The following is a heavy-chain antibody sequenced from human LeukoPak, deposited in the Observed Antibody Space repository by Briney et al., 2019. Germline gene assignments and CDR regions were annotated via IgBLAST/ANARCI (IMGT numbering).Heavy chain of an antibody. J-gene: IGHJ4*02. CDR3: ARVPDYGDYYFDY. D-gene: IGHD4-17*01. V-gene: IGHV3-48*03. CDR2: NSSSGSTI. Sequence: QTGGSLRLSCAASGFTFSSYEMNWVRQAPGKGLEWVSYNSSSGSTIYYADSVKGRFTISRDNAKNSLYLQMNSLRAEDTAVYYCARVPDYGDYYFDYWGQGTLVTVSS. CDR1: GFTFSSYE.